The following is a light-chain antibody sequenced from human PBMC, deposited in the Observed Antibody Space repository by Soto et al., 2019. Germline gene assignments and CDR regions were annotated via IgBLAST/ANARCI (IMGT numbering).Light chain of an antibody. V-gene: IGKV1-39*01. CDR3: QQTYRTPLT. Sequence: DIQMTQSPSSLSASVGDRVTITCRASQSISGSLNWYQSKPGKAPKLLIYGAFTLHSGVPSRFSGNGSGTDYTLTISNLQLEDFASYYCQQTYRTPLTFGGGTKVDIK. J-gene: IGKJ4*01. CDR2: GAF. CDR1: QSISGS.